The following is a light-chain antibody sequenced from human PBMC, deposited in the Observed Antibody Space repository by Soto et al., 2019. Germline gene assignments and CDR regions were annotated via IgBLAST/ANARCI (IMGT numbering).Light chain of an antibody. J-gene: IGKJ4*01. Sequence: DVRMTQSPSSLSASVGDSVTISCRASQDIAGYLAWFQQKPGKAPRSLIFSASTLHSGVPSRFSGSASGTDFTLTITNLQPEDFATYDCQQYNHHPLTFGGGTKVEIK. CDR3: QQYNHHPLT. CDR2: SAS. V-gene: IGKV1-16*01. CDR1: QDIAGY.